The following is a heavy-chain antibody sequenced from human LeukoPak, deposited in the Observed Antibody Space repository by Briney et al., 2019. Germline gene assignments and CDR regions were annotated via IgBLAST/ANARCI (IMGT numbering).Heavy chain of an antibody. D-gene: IGHD4-17*01. CDR3: ARTPYGDYVDY. CDR2: IYSGGST. CDR1: GFTLSSNY. J-gene: IGHJ4*02. V-gene: IGHV3-53*01. Sequence: PGGSLRLSCAASGFTLSSNYMSWVRQAPGKGLEWVSVIYSGGSTYYADSVKGRFTISRDNSKNTLYLQMNSLRAEDTAVYYCARTPYGDYVDYWGQGTLVTVSS.